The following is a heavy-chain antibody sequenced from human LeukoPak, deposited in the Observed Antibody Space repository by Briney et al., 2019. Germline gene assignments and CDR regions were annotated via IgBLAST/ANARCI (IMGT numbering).Heavy chain of an antibody. D-gene: IGHD1-26*01. CDR1: GFTFSSYS. CDR3: VKDYQVGNSPAFGDY. Sequence: GSLRLSCAASGFTFSSYSMNWVRQAPGKGLEWVSGLIENGATTYYADSVKGRFTISRDNSRNTMYLQMNSLRVEDTAVYYCVKDYQVGNSPAFGDYWGQGTLVTISS. V-gene: IGHV3-23*01. J-gene: IGHJ4*02. CDR2: LIENGATT.